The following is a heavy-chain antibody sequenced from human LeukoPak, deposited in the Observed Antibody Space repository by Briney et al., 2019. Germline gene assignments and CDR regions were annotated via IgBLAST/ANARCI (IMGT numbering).Heavy chain of an antibody. CDR1: GGTFSSYA. D-gene: IGHD3-9*01. Sequence: GASVKVSCKASGGTFSSYAISWVRQATGQGLEWMGWMNPNSGNTGYAQKFQGRVTMTRNTSISTAYMELSSLRSEDTAVYYCARARPVRYYDILTGYSDYWGQGTLVTVSS. CDR3: ARARPVRYYDILTGYSDY. CDR2: MNPNSGNT. J-gene: IGHJ4*02. V-gene: IGHV1-8*02.